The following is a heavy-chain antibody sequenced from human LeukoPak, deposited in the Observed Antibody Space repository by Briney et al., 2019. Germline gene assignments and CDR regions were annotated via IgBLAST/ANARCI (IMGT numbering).Heavy chain of an antibody. Sequence: GGSLRLSCAASGFTFSGSATHWVRQASGKGLEWVGRIRSKANSYATAYAASVKGRFTISRDDSKNTAYLQMNSLKTEDTAVYYCTRRRSGSYYILDYWGQGTLVTVSS. D-gene: IGHD1-26*01. J-gene: IGHJ4*02. CDR3: TRRRSGSYYILDY. CDR1: GFTFSGSA. CDR2: IRSKANSYAT. V-gene: IGHV3-73*01.